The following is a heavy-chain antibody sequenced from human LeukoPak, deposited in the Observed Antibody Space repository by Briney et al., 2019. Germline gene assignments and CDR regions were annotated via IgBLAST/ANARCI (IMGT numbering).Heavy chain of an antibody. CDR2: ISYDGNIK. J-gene: IGHJ4*02. V-gene: IGHV3-30*03. CDR1: GFTFSSYG. Sequence: GGSLRLSCAASGFTFSSYGMHWVRQAPGKGLEWVAVISYDGNIKSYADAVKGRFTISRDNSKNTLYLQMNTLGAEDTAIYYCARDKEATTAYFDYWGQGTLVTVSS. CDR3: ARDKEATTAYFDY. D-gene: IGHD5-24*01.